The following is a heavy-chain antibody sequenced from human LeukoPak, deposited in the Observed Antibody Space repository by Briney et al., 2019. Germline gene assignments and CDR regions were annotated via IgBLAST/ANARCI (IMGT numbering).Heavy chain of an antibody. Sequence: ASVKVSCKASGYTFTDYYIHWVRQAPGQGLEWMGCITPNSDDTDYAQKFRGRITMSRDTSINTAYMELTRLRSDDTAVYYCARDRIVGATGYFDYWGQGTLVTVSS. D-gene: IGHD1-26*01. J-gene: IGHJ4*02. CDR1: GYTFTDYY. CDR3: ARDRIVGATGYFDY. CDR2: ITPNSDDT. V-gene: IGHV1-2*02.